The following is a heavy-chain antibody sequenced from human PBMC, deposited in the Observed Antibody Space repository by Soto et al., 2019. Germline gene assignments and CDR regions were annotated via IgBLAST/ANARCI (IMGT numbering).Heavy chain of an antibody. CDR2: INSDGSST. Sequence: GGSLRLSCAASGFTFSSYWMHWVRQAPGKGLVWVSRINSDGSSTSYADSVKGRFTISRDNAKNTLYLQMNSLRAEDTVVYYCAREGYSYGYGAIDYWGQGTLVTVSS. D-gene: IGHD5-18*01. J-gene: IGHJ4*02. CDR1: GFTFSSYW. CDR3: AREGYSYGYGAIDY. V-gene: IGHV3-74*01.